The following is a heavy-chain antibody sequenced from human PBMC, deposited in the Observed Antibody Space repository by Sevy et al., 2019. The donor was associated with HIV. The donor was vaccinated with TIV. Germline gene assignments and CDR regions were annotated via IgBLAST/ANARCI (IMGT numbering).Heavy chain of an antibody. V-gene: IGHV3-73*01. J-gene: IGHJ4*02. D-gene: IGHD3-22*01. CDR2: IRSKANSYAT. Sequence: GGSLRLSCAASGFNFSDSAMHWVRQASGKGLEWVGRIRSKANSYATAYAASMKGRFTISRDDSKNTAYLQMNSLKTEDTAVYYCTRRAYYYDSSGYYPNFDYWGQRILVTVSS. CDR1: GFNFSDSA. CDR3: TRRAYYYDSSGYYPNFDY.